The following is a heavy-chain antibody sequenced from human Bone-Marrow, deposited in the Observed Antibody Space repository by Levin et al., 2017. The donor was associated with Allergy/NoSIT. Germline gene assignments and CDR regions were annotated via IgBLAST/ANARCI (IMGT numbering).Heavy chain of an antibody. CDR2: LNPGNGIT. CDR1: GYSFADYT. V-gene: IGHV1-3*01. CDR3: ARDVGGPGNWYFDV. D-gene: IGHD3-10*01. Sequence: ASVKVSCEPSGYSFADYTIHWVRQAPGQRPEWMGWLNPGNGITKYSQKFQGRVTITRDTSANTANLELSSLTSEDTAIYYCARDVGGPGNWYFDVWGRGTLVSVSS. J-gene: IGHJ2*01.